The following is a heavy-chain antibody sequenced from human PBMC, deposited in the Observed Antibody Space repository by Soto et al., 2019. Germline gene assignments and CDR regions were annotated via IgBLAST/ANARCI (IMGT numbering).Heavy chain of an antibody. J-gene: IGHJ4*02. CDR3: GSLSGSASYLDY. CDR2: IFYSGST. V-gene: IGHV4-30-4*01. CDR1: GGSISSGDYY. D-gene: IGHD1-26*01. Sequence: QVQLQESGPGLVKPSQTLSLTCTVSGGSISSGDYYWSWIRQPPGTGLEWIGYIFYSGSTYYNPSLKSRLTISVDTSKNQFSLKLSSVTAADTAVYYCGSLSGSASYLDYWGQGTLVTVSS.